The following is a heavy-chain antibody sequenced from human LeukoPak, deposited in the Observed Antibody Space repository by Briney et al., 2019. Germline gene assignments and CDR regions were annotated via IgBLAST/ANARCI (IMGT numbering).Heavy chain of an antibody. CDR2: ISAYNGNT. CDR1: GYTFTSYG. Sequence: ASVKVSCKASGYTFTSYGISWVRQAPGQGLEWMGWISAYNGNTNYAQKLQGRVTMTTDTSTSTAYMELRSLRSDDTAVYYCAGVRRDSSSWYYYYYGMDVWGQGTTVTVSS. D-gene: IGHD6-13*01. V-gene: IGHV1-18*01. J-gene: IGHJ6*02. CDR3: AGVRRDSSSWYYYYYGMDV.